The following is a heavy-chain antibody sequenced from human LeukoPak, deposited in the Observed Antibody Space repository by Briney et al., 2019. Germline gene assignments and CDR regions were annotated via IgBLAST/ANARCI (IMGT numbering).Heavy chain of an antibody. Sequence: ASVKVSCKASGYTFTSYGISWVRQAPGQGLEWMGWISAYNGNTNYAQKLQGRVTMTTDTSTSTAYMELRSLRSDDTAVYYCARSNRIAVAGYFDYWGQGTLVTVPS. CDR3: ARSNRIAVAGYFDY. V-gene: IGHV1-18*01. D-gene: IGHD6-19*01. CDR2: ISAYNGNT. J-gene: IGHJ4*02. CDR1: GYTFTSYG.